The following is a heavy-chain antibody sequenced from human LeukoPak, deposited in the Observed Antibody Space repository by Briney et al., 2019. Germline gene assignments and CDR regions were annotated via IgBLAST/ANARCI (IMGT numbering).Heavy chain of an antibody. CDR1: GFTFSSYS. D-gene: IGHD4-17*01. Sequence: GGSLRLSCAASGFTFSSYSMKWVRQPPGKGLEWVSYISSSGGTMYYADCVKGRFTISRDNAENSLYLQMSSLRAEDTAVYYCARERGGGDYDGDAFNIWGQGTMVTVSS. CDR2: ISSSGGTM. CDR3: ARERGGGDYDGDAFNI. V-gene: IGHV3-48*01. J-gene: IGHJ3*02.